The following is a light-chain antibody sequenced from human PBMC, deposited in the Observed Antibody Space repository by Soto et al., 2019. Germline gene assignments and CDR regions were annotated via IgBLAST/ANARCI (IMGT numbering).Light chain of an antibody. J-gene: IGKJ1*01. CDR1: QSISDN. Sequence: EIVMTQSPATLSVSPGERATLSCRASQSISDNLAWYQQKPGQAPRLLIYAASTRATGIPARISSSGSGTEFTLTISSLQSEDFAVYYCQQYDNWPKTFGQGTKVEIK. CDR3: QQYDNWPKT. V-gene: IGKV3-15*01. CDR2: AAS.